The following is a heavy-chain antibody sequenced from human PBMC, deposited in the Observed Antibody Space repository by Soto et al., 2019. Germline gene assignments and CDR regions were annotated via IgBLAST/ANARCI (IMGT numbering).Heavy chain of an antibody. D-gene: IGHD2-21*01. J-gene: IGHJ5*02. Sequence: QLQLQESGPGLVKPSETLSLTCTVSGGSISSSSYYWGWIRQPPGKGLEWIGSIYYSGSTYYNPSLKSRVTISVDTSKNQFSLKLSSVTAADTAVYYCARHRVVVPRGGNNWFDPWGQGTLVTVSS. CDR1: GGSISSSSYY. V-gene: IGHV4-39*01. CDR2: IYYSGST. CDR3: ARHRVVVPRGGNNWFDP.